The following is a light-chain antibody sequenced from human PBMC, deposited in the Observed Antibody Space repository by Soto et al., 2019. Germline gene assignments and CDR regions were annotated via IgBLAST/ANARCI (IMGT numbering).Light chain of an antibody. CDR3: QYYGASSWT. CDR2: GAS. V-gene: IGKV3-20*01. J-gene: IGKJ1*01. Sequence: EIVLTQSPGTLSLSPGERATLSCRASQSVSSSFSAWYQQKPGQAPRLLIYGASTRTTGIPDRFSGGGSGSDFTLTIGRLEPEDSAVYYCQYYGASSWTFGQGTKVDIK. CDR1: QSVSSSF.